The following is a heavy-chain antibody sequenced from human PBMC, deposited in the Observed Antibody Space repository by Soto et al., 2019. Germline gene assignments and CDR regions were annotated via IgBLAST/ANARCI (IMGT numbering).Heavy chain of an antibody. J-gene: IGHJ1*01. V-gene: IGHV2-5*02. CDR2: IYWDDDK. CDR1: GFSLSTSGVG. Sequence: QITLKESGPTLVKPTQTLTLTCTFSGFSLSTSGVGVGWIRQPPGKALEWLALIYWDDDKRYSPSLKSRLTITXVTXKXLVVLTMTNMDPVDTATYYCAHRDTEYSYAKGYFQHWGQGTLVTVSS. D-gene: IGHD5-18*01. CDR3: AHRDTEYSYAKGYFQH.